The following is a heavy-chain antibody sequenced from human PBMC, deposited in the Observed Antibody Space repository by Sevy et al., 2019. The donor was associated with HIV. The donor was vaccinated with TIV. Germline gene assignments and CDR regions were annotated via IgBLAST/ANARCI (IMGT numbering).Heavy chain of an antibody. Sequence: GGSLRLSCAASGFTFSSYAMHWVRQAPGKGLEWVAVISYDGSNKYYADSMKGRFTISRDNSKNTLYLQMNSLRAEDTAVYYCARDMVYCTNGVCYPRYYYYGMDVWGQGTTVTVSS. CDR2: ISYDGSNK. D-gene: IGHD2-8*01. CDR3: ARDMVYCTNGVCYPRYYYYGMDV. CDR1: GFTFSSYA. J-gene: IGHJ6*02. V-gene: IGHV3-30-3*01.